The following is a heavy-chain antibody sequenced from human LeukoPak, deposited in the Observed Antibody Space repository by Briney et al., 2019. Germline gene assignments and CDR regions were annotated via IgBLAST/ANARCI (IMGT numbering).Heavy chain of an antibody. CDR1: GYTFTSCA. D-gene: IGHD4-17*01. CDR3: ARLQDYGDYGRYFQH. V-gene: IGHV1-18*01. Sequence: GASVKVSCKASGYTFTSCAVSWVRQAPGQGLEWMGWISAYNGNTNYAQKLQGRVTMTTDTSTSTAYMELRSLRSDDTAVYYCARLQDYGDYGRYFQHWGQGTLVTVSS. CDR2: ISAYNGNT. J-gene: IGHJ1*01.